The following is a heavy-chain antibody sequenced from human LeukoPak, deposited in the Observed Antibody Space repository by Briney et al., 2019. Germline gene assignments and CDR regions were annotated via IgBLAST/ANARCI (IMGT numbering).Heavy chain of an antibody. D-gene: IGHD1-14*01. V-gene: IGHV5-51*07. J-gene: IGHJ3*02. CDR3: ARHAGPPAAFEI. Sequence: PGESLKISCKGSGYRFTSYWIGWVHQMPGKGLEWMGIIYPGDSDTRYNPSFRGQVTISADTSITTAYLQWNSLKASDTAIYYCARHAGPPAAFEIWGQGTMVTVSS. CDR2: IYPGDSDT. CDR1: GYRFTSYW.